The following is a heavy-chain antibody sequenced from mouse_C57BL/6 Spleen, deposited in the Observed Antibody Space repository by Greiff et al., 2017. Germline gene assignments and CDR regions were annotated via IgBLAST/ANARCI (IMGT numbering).Heavy chain of an antibody. V-gene: IGHV1-76*01. CDR1: GYTFTDYY. D-gene: IGHD3-3*01. Sequence: ESGAELVRPGASVKLSCKASGYTFTDYYINWVKQRPGQGLEWIARIYPGSGNTYYNEKFKGKATLTAEKSSSTAYMQLSSLTSEDSAVYFCAREGTLAWLAYWGQGTLVTVSA. J-gene: IGHJ3*01. CDR3: AREGTLAWLAY. CDR2: IYPGSGNT.